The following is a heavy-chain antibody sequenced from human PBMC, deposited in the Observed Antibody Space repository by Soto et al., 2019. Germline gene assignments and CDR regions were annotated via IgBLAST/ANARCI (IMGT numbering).Heavy chain of an antibody. Sequence: ASLKVSCKASVGTFSSYAISWVRQAPGQGLEWMGGIIPIFGTANYAQKFQGRVTITADESTSTAYMELSSLRSEDTAVYYCARGYDFWSGSLSDRTHYYYYYGMAVWGQGTTVTVSS. D-gene: IGHD3-3*01. CDR1: VGTFSSYA. V-gene: IGHV1-69*13. CDR2: IIPIFGTA. J-gene: IGHJ6*02. CDR3: ARGYDFWSGSLSDRTHYYYYYGMAV.